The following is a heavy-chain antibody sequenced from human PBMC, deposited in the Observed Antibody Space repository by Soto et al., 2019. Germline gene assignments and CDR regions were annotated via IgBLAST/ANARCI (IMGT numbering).Heavy chain of an antibody. CDR3: ARDAVEYSSSHWGLAYYYYYYMDV. CDR2: IYPGDSDT. J-gene: IGHJ6*03. V-gene: IGHV5-51*01. Sequence: GESLKISCKGSGYSFTSYWIGWVRQMPGKGLEWMGIIYPGDSDTRYSPSFQGQVTISADKSISTAYLQWRSLRSDDTAVYYCARDAVEYSSSHWGLAYYYYYYMDVWGKGTTVTVSS. D-gene: IGHD6-6*01. CDR1: GYSFTSYW.